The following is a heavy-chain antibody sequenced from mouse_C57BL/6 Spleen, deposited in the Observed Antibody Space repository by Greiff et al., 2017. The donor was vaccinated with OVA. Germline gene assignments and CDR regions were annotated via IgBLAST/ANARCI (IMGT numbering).Heavy chain of an antibody. CDR2: IYPGSGNT. V-gene: IGHV1-76*01. J-gene: IGHJ1*03. Sequence: QVQLQQSGAELVRPGASVKLSCKASGYTFTDYCINWVKQRPGQGLEWIAKIYPGSGNTYYNEKFKGKATLTAEKSSSTAYMQLSSLTSEDSAVYFCAREYDPPDIDDWGKGTTVTVSS. D-gene: IGHD2-10*02. CDR3: AREYDPPDIDD. CDR1: GYTFTDYC.